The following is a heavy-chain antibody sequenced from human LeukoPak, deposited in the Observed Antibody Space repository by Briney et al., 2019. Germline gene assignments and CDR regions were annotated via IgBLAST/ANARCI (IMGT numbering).Heavy chain of an antibody. CDR1: GYTLTSYG. CDR2: ISPHTGNT. CDR3: TREDDYVWGSYRYTVLDY. J-gene: IGHJ4*02. V-gene: IGHV1-18*01. D-gene: IGHD3-16*02. Sequence: VASVKVSCKASGYTLTSYGISWVRQAPGQGLEWMGWISPHTGNTKYPQKFQGRVTMTTDTPTSTAYMELRSLRSDDTAVYYCTREDDYVWGSYRYTVLDYWGQGTPLTVSS.